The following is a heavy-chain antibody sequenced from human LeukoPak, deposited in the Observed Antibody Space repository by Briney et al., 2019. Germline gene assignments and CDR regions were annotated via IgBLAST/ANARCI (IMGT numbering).Heavy chain of an antibody. CDR3: ARVMVYATEIIVFDY. V-gene: IGHV1-69*06. CDR1: GYTFTGYY. J-gene: IGHJ4*02. D-gene: IGHD2-8*01. Sequence: GASVKVSCKASGYTFTGYYMHWVRQAPGQGLEWMGGIIPIFGTANYAQKFQGRVTITADKSTSTAYMELSSLRSEDTAVYYCARVMVYATEIIVFDYWGQGTLVTVSS. CDR2: IIPIFGTA.